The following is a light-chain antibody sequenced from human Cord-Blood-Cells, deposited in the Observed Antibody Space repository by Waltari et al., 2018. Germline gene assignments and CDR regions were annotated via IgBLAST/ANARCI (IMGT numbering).Light chain of an antibody. V-gene: IGLV3-19*01. CDR1: SLRSHY. CDR3: NSRDSSGNHLV. J-gene: IGLJ3*02. CDR2: GKN. Sequence: SSELTQAPAVSVALGQTVRITCQGDSLRSHYESWYQQKPGQAPVLVIYGKNNRPSGIPDRFSGSSSGNTASLTITGAQAEDEADYYCNSRDSSGNHLVFGGGTKLTVL.